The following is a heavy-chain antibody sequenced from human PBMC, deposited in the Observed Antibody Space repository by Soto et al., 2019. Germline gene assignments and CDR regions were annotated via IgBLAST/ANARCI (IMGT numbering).Heavy chain of an antibody. D-gene: IGHD2-15*01. CDR3: ARPASGGSRDAFDV. Sequence: PGGSLKISCKAPGYNFTTFWLTWVRPAPGKGLEWLGRIDPTDSFTNYSPPFEGHVTISVDRSISTAYLQWNSLQASDTAIYYCARPASGGSRDAFDVWGQGTTVTVSS. V-gene: IGHV5-10-1*01. CDR1: GYNFTTFW. CDR2: IDPTDSFT. J-gene: IGHJ3*01.